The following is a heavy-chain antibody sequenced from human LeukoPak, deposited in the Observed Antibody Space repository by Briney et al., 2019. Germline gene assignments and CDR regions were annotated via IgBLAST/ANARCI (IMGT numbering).Heavy chain of an antibody. CDR2: IYYSGST. V-gene: IGHV4-39*01. CDR3: ARHRAYYYDSNPWFDP. J-gene: IGHJ5*02. D-gene: IGHD3-22*01. CDR1: GGSISSSSYY. Sequence: KASETLSLTCTVSGGSISSSSYYWGWIRQPPGKGLEWIGSIYYSGSTYYNPSLKSRVTISVDTSKNQFSLKLSSVTAADTAVYYCARHRAYYYDSNPWFDPWGQGTLVTVSS.